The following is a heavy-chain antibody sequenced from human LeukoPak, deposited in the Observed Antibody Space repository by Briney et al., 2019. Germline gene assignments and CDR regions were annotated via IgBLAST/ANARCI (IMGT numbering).Heavy chain of an antibody. V-gene: IGHV4-39*01. Sequence: PSETLSLTCTVSGGSISSSSYYWGWIRQPPGKGLEWIGSIYYSGSTYYNPSLKSRVTISVDTSKNQSSLKLSSVTAADTAVYYCARHTGGGNWFDPWGQGTLVTVSS. D-gene: IGHD1-14*01. CDR1: GGSISSSSYY. CDR2: IYYSGST. CDR3: ARHTGGGNWFDP. J-gene: IGHJ5*02.